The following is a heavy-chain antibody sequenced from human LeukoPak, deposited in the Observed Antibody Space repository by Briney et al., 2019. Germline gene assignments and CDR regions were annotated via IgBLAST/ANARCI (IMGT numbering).Heavy chain of an antibody. Sequence: GGSLRLSCAASGFTFRTYAMSWVRQAPGKGLEWVSTISGSGGSTFYADSVRGQFTISRDNSKNTVYLQMNSLRVEDTAVLYCAKMRGQLQLQYYMDVWGPGTTVAVSS. D-gene: IGHD6-6*01. J-gene: IGHJ6*03. V-gene: IGHV3-23*01. CDR3: AKMRGQLQLQYYMDV. CDR2: ISGSGGST. CDR1: GFTFRTYA.